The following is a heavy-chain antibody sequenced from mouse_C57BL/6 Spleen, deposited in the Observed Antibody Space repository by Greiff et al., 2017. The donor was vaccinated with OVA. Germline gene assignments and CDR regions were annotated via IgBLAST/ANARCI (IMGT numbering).Heavy chain of an antibody. Sequence: VQLQQSGAELVRPGSSVKLSCKASGYTFTSYWMDWVKQRPGQGLEWIGNIYPSDSETHYNQKFKDKATLTVDKSSSTAYMQLSSLTSEDSAVYYCARRGAYGSFAYWGQGTLVTVSA. J-gene: IGHJ3*01. D-gene: IGHD1-1*01. CDR2: IYPSDSET. V-gene: IGHV1-61*01. CDR1: GYTFTSYW. CDR3: ARRGAYGSFAY.